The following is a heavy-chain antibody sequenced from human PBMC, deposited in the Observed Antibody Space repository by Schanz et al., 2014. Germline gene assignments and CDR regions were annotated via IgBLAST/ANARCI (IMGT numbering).Heavy chain of an antibody. J-gene: IGHJ6*02. V-gene: IGHV3-74*01. D-gene: IGHD3-10*01. Sequence: VQVVQSGGGLVQPGGSLRLSCAASGFTFSSHWMHWVRQDPGKGLVWVARINSVGSNTDYADSVTGRFTISRDNAKNTLYLQMNSLRAEDTAVYYCAKDGPGGSGSYSADGGMDVWGQGTTVTVSS. CDR1: GFTFSSHW. CDR2: INSVGSNT. CDR3: AKDGPGGSGSYSADGGMDV.